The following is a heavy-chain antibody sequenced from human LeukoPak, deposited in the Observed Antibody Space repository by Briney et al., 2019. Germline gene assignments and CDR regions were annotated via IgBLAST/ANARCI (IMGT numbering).Heavy chain of an antibody. D-gene: IGHD3-3*01. V-gene: IGHV1-58*02. J-gene: IGHJ4*02. CDR1: GFTFSNSV. CDR2: IVVGSDTP. Sequence: GASVKVSCKPSGFTFSNSVMQWVRQARGQRPEWVGWIVVGSDTPDYAQQFQERVTITRDMSTSTAYMELSRLRSDDTAVYYCARVPVLRFLEWPLGYDYWGQGTLVTVSS. CDR3: ARVPVLRFLEWPLGYDY.